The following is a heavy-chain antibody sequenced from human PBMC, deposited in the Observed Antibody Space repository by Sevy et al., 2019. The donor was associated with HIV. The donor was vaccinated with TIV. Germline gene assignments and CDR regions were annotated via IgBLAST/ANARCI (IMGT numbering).Heavy chain of an antibody. J-gene: IGHJ5*02. Sequence: SETLSLTCNVSGGSIDNYYWSWIRQSAGGGLEWIGRSYTTGTTRYSPSLKSRVTVSGHTSKNQVFLKLISVTAADTAVYYCAREKLRYASSTEPGGHWFDPWGQGILVTVSS. CDR3: AREKLRYASSTEPGGHWFDP. D-gene: IGHD3-16*01. CDR2: SYTTGTT. V-gene: IGHV4-4*07. CDR1: GGSIDNYY.